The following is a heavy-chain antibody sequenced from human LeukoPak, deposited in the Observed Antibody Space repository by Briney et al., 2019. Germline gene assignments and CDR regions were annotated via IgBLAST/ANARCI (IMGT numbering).Heavy chain of an antibody. J-gene: IGHJ4*02. CDR2: IYYSGST. D-gene: IGHD3-9*01. CDR3: ALTLRYFDWLLSSLAANYFDY. V-gene: IGHV4-59*12. CDR1: GGSISSYY. Sequence: SETLSLTCTVSGGSISSYYWSWIRQPPGKGLEWIGYIYYSGSTNYKPSLKSRVTISVDTSKNQFSLKLSSVTAADTAVYYCALTLRYFDWLLSSLAANYFDYWGQGTLVTVSS.